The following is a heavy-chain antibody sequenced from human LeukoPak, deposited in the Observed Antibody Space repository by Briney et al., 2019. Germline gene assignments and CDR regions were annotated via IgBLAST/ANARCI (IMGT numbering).Heavy chain of an antibody. Sequence: SETLSLTCTVSGGSISDYYWSWIRQPAGKGLEWIGRIYASGNTSYNPSLKSRVTMSLDTSKNQFSLKLNSVTAADTAVHYCARGPYSQYYYYHYMDVWGKGTTVTVSS. J-gene: IGHJ6*03. D-gene: IGHD6-13*01. CDR2: IYASGNT. CDR1: GGSISDYY. CDR3: ARGPYSQYYYYHYMDV. V-gene: IGHV4-4*07.